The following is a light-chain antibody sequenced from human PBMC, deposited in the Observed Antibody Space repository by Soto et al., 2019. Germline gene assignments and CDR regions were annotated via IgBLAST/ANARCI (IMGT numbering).Light chain of an antibody. V-gene: IGKV3-15*01. Sequence: EIVLTQSPGTLSLSPGERATLSCRASQGVSSRYLAWYQQKPGQPPSLLIYGASARATGIPARFSGSGSGTEFTLTISNLQSEDFAVYYCQHYNNWPSLTFGGGTKVDIK. J-gene: IGKJ4*01. CDR3: QHYNNWPSLT. CDR1: QGVSSRY. CDR2: GAS.